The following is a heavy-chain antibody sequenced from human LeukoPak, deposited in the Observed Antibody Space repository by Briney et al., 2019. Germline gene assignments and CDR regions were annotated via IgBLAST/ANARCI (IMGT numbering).Heavy chain of an antibody. CDR1: GYTFTSYD. D-gene: IGHD2-15*01. CDR2: MNPNSGNT. J-gene: IGHJ4*02. CDR3: ASSWRGGTYYDGG. V-gene: IGHV1-8*01. Sequence: ASVKVSCKASGYTFTSYDINWVRQATGQGLEWMGWMNPNSGNTGYAQKFQGRVTMTRDTSISTAYMELSRLRSDDTAVYYCASSWRGGTYYDGGWGQGTLVTVSS.